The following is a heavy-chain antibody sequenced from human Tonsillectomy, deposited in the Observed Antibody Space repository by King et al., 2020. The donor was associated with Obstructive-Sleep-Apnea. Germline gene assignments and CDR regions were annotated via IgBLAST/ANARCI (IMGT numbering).Heavy chain of an antibody. CDR1: GDSISSSS. V-gene: IGHV4-59*01. J-gene: IGHJ3*02. Sequence: QLQESGPGLVKPSETLSLTCTVSGDSISSSSWSWIRQPPGKGLEWIGYIYYSGSTNYNSSLRSRVSISLDTSKNQFSLKLNSVTAADTAVYYCARGERIYASGSPDAFDIWGQGTMVTVSS. D-gene: IGHD3-10*01. CDR3: ARGERIYASGSPDAFDI. CDR2: IYYSGST.